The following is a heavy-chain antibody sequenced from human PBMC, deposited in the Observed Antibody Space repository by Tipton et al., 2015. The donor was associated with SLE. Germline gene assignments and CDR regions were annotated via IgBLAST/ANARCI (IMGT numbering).Heavy chain of an antibody. CDR1: GGSFSGYY. Sequence: TLSLTCAVYGGSFSGYYWSWIRQPPGKGLEWIGEINHSGSTNYNPSLKSRVTISVDTSKNQFSLKLSPVTAADTAVYYCARAGEGLGYWGQGTLVTVSS. J-gene: IGHJ4*02. CDR2: INHSGST. D-gene: IGHD3-10*01. V-gene: IGHV4-34*01. CDR3: ARAGEGLGY.